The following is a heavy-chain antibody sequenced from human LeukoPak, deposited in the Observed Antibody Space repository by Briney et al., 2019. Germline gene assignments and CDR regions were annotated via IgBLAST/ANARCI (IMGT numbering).Heavy chain of an antibody. D-gene: IGHD4-17*01. Sequence: GGSLSLSCAASGFTFSSYAMHWVRQAPGKGMEYVSAISSNGGSTYYANSVTGRFTISRDNSKNTLYLQMGSLRAEDMAVYYCARYGDYEGNWFDPWGQGTLVTVSS. J-gene: IGHJ5*02. CDR3: ARYGDYEGNWFDP. V-gene: IGHV3-64*01. CDR2: ISSNGGST. CDR1: GFTFSSYA.